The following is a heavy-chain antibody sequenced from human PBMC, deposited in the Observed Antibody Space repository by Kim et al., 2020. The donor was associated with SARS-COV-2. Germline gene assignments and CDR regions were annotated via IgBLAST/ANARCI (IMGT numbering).Heavy chain of an antibody. CDR3: ARGAWFGELLKYYFDY. D-gene: IGHD3-10*01. V-gene: IGHV3-7*04. J-gene: IGHJ4*02. Sequence: SVKGRFTISRDNAKNSLYLQMNSLRAEDTAVYYCARGAWFGELLKYYFDYWGQGTLVTVSS.